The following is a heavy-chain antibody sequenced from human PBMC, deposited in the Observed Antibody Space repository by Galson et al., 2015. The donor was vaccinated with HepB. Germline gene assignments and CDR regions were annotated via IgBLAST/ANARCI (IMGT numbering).Heavy chain of an antibody. J-gene: IGHJ6*02. D-gene: IGHD3-10*01. Sequence: SLRLSCAASGFTFTTYAMSWVRQAPGKGLEWVSAISGSGGGTYYADSVKGRFTISRDNSNDTLFLQMSSLRAEDTALYYCAKFRGGGAHYYYRMDVWGQGTTVTVSS. CDR3: AKFRGGGAHYYYRMDV. CDR1: GFTFTTYA. V-gene: IGHV3-23*01. CDR2: ISGSGGGT.